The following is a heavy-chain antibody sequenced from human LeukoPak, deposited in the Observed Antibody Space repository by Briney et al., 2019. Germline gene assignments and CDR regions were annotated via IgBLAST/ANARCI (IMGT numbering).Heavy chain of an antibody. J-gene: IGHJ6*02. CDR3: ATYSHWVAGDV. D-gene: IGHD3-16*01. V-gene: IGHV3-7*01. CDR2: MNEDGSER. Sequence: GGSLRLSCAASGFTFSKSWMSWVRQAPGKGLEWVANMNEDGSERDYVDSAKGRFTISRDNARKSLYLQMSSLRAEDTAVYYCATYSHWVAGDVWGQGTTVTVSS. CDR1: GFTFSKSW.